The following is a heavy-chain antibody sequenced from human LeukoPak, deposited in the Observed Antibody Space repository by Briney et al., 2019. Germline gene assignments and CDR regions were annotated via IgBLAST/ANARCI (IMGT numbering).Heavy chain of an antibody. CDR2: IYNSGST. V-gene: IGHV4-4*07. Sequence: SETLSLTCTVSGDSISNYYWSWIRQPAGKGLEWIGRIYNSGSTKYNPSLKSRVTISVDKSKNQFSLKLSSVTAADTAMYYCARDSCRGTSCYNNWFDPWGQGTLVTVSS. CDR1: GDSISNYY. J-gene: IGHJ5*02. D-gene: IGHD2-2*02. CDR3: ARDSCRGTSCYNNWFDP.